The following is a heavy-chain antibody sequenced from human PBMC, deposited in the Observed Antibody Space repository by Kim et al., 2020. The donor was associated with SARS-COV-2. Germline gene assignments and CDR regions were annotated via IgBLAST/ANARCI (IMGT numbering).Heavy chain of an antibody. Sequence: AQKFQVRVTITADESTSTAYMELSSLRSEDTAVYYCARGHETTTTVLLGYWGQGTLVTVSS. CDR3: ARGHETTTTVLLGY. J-gene: IGHJ4*02. D-gene: IGHD4-17*01. V-gene: IGHV1-69*01.